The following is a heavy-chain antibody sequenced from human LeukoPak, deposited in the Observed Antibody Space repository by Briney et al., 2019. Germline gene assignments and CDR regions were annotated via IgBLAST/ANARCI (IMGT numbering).Heavy chain of an antibody. CDR3: ARDHGSNWYRPYYMDV. D-gene: IGHD6-13*01. Sequence: GGSLRLSCAASGFTFSSYSMNWVRQAPGKGLEWVSSISSSSSYIYYADSVKGRFTISRDNAKNSLYLQMNSLRAEDTAVYYCARDHGSNWYRPYYMDVWGKGTTVTVSS. V-gene: IGHV3-21*01. CDR1: GFTFSSYS. CDR2: ISSSSSYI. J-gene: IGHJ6*03.